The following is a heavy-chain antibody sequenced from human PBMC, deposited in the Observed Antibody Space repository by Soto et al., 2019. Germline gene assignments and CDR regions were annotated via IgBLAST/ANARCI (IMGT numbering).Heavy chain of an antibody. J-gene: IGHJ6*02. CDR2: IYWNDDK. V-gene: IGHV2-5*01. CDR1: GFSLSTSGVG. CDR3: ARELRRCGMDV. D-gene: IGHD1-26*01. Sequence: QITLKESGPTLVKPTQTLTLTCTFSGFSLSTSGVGVGWIRQPPGKALEWLALIYWNDDKRYSPSLKSRLTITKDPSKSQVVLTMTNMDPVDTATYYCARELRRCGMDVWGQGTTVTVSS.